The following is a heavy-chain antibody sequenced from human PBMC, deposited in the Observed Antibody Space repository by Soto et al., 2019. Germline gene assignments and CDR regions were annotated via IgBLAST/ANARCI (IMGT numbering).Heavy chain of an antibody. Sequence: QVQLQESGPGLVKPSGTLSLTCTVSGGSMSSSNWWNWVRQSPGKGLEWIGETHPSGRTNYSPSLTSRVTISVDKSKHQLSLQFTSVTAADTAVYYCARSEATVLASWAQGPRVTVS. J-gene: IGHJ4*02. D-gene: IGHD4-17*01. CDR2: THPSGRT. CDR3: ARSEATVLAS. CDR1: GGSMSSSNW. V-gene: IGHV4-4*02.